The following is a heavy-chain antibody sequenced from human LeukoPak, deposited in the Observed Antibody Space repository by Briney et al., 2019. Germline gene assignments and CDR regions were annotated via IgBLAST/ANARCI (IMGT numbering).Heavy chain of an antibody. Sequence: GGSLRLSCAASGFFFISDWTTWLRQAPGMGLELMANINPDGGHTQYVDSVKGRFTVSRDNAQNSLDLQMNSLRVEDTAVYFCARSYSYAFDFRGQGTLVTVSS. CDR3: ARSYSYAFDF. D-gene: IGHD3-16*01. V-gene: IGHV3-7*01. CDR1: GFFFISDW. J-gene: IGHJ4*02. CDR2: INPDGGHT.